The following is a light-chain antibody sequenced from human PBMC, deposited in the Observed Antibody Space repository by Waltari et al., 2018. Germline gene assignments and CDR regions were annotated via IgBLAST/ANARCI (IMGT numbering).Light chain of an antibody. V-gene: IGKV1-12*01. Sequence: DIQMTQFPSSVSASVGDRVPITCRASQDISSWLAWDQQKPGKAPKLLIYGASNVQSGVPSRFSGSGSGPDFTLTIKNLQPEDFATYYWQQGNRVPPTFGGGTKVEVK. J-gene: IGKJ4*01. CDR3: QQGNRVPPT. CDR2: GAS. CDR1: QDISSW.